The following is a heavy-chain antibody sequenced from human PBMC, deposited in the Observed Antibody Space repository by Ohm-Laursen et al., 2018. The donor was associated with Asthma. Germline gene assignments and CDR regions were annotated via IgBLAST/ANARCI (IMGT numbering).Heavy chain of an antibody. J-gene: IGHJ4*02. D-gene: IGHD2-15*01. CDR1: GFTFSSYA. CDR3: AKDGGYCSGGSCYSEYFDY. CDR2: ISGSGGST. V-gene: IGHV3-23*01. Sequence: SLRLSCAASGFTFSSYAMSWVRQAPGKGLEWVSAISGSGGSTYYADSAKGRFTISRDNSKNTLYLQMNSLRAEDTAVYYCAKDGGYCSGGSCYSEYFDYWGQGTLVTVSS.